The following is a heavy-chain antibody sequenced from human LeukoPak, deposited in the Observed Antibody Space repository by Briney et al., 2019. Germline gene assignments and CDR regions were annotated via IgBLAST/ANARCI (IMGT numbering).Heavy chain of an antibody. Sequence: GGSLRLSCVTSGFTFSNSWMNWVRQAPGKGLEWVANIKQDGSEKYYVDSVKGRFTISRDNAKNSLYLQMNSLRAEDTAVYYCARAQYSSSSWGIDYWGQGTLVTVSS. CDR1: GFTFSNSW. J-gene: IGHJ4*02. CDR2: IKQDGSEK. D-gene: IGHD6-6*01. V-gene: IGHV3-7*01. CDR3: ARAQYSSSSWGIDY.